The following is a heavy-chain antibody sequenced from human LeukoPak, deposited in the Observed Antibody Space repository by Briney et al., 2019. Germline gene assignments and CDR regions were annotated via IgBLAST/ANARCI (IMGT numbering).Heavy chain of an antibody. D-gene: IGHD6-13*01. V-gene: IGHV1-2*02. CDR1: GYTFTGYY. CDR3: ARDGGIAAAGTLYYYYYMDV. J-gene: IGHJ6*03. CDR2: INPTSGGT. Sequence: ASVKVSCKASGYTFTGYYMHWVRQAPGQGLEWMGGINPTSGGTKYAQKFQGRVTMTRDTSISTAYMELSRLRSDDTAVYYCARDGGIAAAGTLYYYYYMDVWGKGTTVTVSS.